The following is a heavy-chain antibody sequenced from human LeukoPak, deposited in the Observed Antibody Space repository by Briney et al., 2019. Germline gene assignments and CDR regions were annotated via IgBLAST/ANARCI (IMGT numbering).Heavy chain of an antibody. V-gene: IGHV3-9*01. D-gene: IGHD3-10*01. Sequence: GGSLRLSCAASGFTFDDYAMHWVRQAPGKGLEWVSGISWNSGSIGYADSVKGRFTISRDNAKNSLYLQMNSLRAEDTALYYCAKDSYYYGSGSRFDYWGQGTLVTVSS. CDR3: AKDSYYYGSGSRFDY. J-gene: IGHJ4*02. CDR1: GFTFDDYA. CDR2: ISWNSGSI.